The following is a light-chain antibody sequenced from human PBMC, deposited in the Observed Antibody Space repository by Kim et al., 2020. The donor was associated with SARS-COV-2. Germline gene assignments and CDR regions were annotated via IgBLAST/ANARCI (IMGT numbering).Light chain of an antibody. CDR3: CSFAGNSVV. J-gene: IGLJ2*01. Sequence: PGHSFTMSCTGTSINVGRYNYVSWYQQHPGKAPKVMIYDVTKRPSGVPDRFSGSKSGNTASLTISGLQGEDEAEYYCCSFAGNSVVFGGGTQLTVL. CDR2: DVT. V-gene: IGLV2-11*01. CDR1: SINVGRYNY.